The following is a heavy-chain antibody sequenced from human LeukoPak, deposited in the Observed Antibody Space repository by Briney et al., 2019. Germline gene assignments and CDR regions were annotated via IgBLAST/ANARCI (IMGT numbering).Heavy chain of an antibody. CDR1: GGSVNSYY. Sequence: SETLSLTCTVSGGSVNSYYWSWIRQPPGKGLEWLGYIDYSGNTNYSPSLQSRLTISVDTSKKQFSLKLSSVTAADTAVYYCARDGQSGWFDYWGQGTLVTVSS. V-gene: IGHV4-59*02. CDR2: IDYSGNT. CDR3: ARDGQSGWFDY. J-gene: IGHJ5*01. D-gene: IGHD5-12*01.